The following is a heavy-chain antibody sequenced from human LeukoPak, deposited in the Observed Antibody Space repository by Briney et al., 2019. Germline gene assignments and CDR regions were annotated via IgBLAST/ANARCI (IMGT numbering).Heavy chain of an antibody. V-gene: IGHV3-9*01. CDR2: ISWNSGSI. CDR1: GFTFDDYA. CDR3: AKDAMVRGVIITVQYFDY. D-gene: IGHD3-10*01. Sequence: PGGSLRLSCAASGFTFDDYAMHWVRQAPGKGLEWVSGISWNSGSIGYADSVKGRFTISRDNAKNSLYLQMNSLRAEDTALYYCAKDAMVRGVIITVQYFDYWGQGTLVTVSS. J-gene: IGHJ4*02.